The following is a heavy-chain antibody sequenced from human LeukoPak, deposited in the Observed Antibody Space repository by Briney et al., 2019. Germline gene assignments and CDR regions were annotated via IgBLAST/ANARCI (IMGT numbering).Heavy chain of an antibody. V-gene: IGHV1-69*01. CDR3: ATGTPHYYDSSGYFLSGFDY. J-gene: IGHJ4*02. Sequence: SVKVSCKASGDTFSSYAIRWVRQAPGQGLEWMGGIIPIFGTANYAQKFQGRVTITADESTSTAYMELSSLRSEDTAVYYCATGTPHYYDSSGYFLSGFDYWGQGTLVTVSS. CDR1: GDTFSSYA. CDR2: IIPIFGTA. D-gene: IGHD3-22*01.